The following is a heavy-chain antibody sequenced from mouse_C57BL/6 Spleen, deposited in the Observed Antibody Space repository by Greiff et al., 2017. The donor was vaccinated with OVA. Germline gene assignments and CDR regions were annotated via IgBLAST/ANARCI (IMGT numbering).Heavy chain of an antibody. Sequence: VQLQQSGPELVKPGASVKISCKASGYAFSSSWMNWVKQRPGKGLEWIGRIYPGDGDTNYNGKFKGKATLTADKSSSTAYMQLSSLTSEDSAVYFCARSGSYGSSYYFDYWGQGTTLTVSS. J-gene: IGHJ2*01. CDR1: GYAFSSSW. CDR2: IYPGDGDT. CDR3: ARSGSYGSSYYFDY. V-gene: IGHV1-82*01. D-gene: IGHD1-1*01.